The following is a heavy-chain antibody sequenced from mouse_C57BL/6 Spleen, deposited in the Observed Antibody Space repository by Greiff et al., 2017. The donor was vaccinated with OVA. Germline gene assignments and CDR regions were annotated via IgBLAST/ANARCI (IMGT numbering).Heavy chain of an antibody. CDR1: GFTFSDYY. CDR3: ARLDYDLYYFDY. D-gene: IGHD2-4*01. Sequence: EVHLVESGGGLVQPGGSLKLSCAASGFTFSDYYMYWVRQTPEKRLEWVAYISNGGGSTYYPDTVKGRFTISRDNAKNTLYLQMSRLKSEDTAMYYCARLDYDLYYFDYWGKGTTLTVSS. V-gene: IGHV5-12*01. CDR2: ISNGGGST. J-gene: IGHJ2*01.